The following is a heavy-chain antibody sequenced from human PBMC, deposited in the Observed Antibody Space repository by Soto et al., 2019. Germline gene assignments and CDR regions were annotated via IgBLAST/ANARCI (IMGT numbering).Heavy chain of an antibody. CDR1: GVSVSSGSFY. Sequence: PWETLSLTCTVSGVSVSSGSFYWAWIRQPPGKGLEWIGFGSYSGTTNYKPSLKSRVTISVDTSRSQISLKVSSLTAADTAVYYCARGATVTQYAYWGQGTLVTVSS. V-gene: IGHV4-61*01. J-gene: IGHJ4*02. D-gene: IGHD4-17*01. CDR2: GSYSGTT. CDR3: ARGATVTQYAY.